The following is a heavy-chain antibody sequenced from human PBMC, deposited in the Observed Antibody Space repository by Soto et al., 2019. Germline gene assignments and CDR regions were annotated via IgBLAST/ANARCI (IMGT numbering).Heavy chain of an antibody. V-gene: IGHV3-53*01. CDR3: ARDSDYYGVDV. CDR2: IYSGGST. Sequence: EVQLVESGGGLIQPGGSLRLSCAASGFTVSSNYMSWVRQAPGKGLEWVSVIYSGGSTYYADSVKGRFTFSRDKSKNTLYLQMSSLRAEDTAVYYCARDSDYYGVDVWGQGTTFTVSS. CDR1: GFTVSSNY. J-gene: IGHJ6*02.